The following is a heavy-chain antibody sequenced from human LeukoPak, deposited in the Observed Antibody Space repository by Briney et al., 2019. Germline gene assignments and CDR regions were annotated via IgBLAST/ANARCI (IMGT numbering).Heavy chain of an antibody. CDR1: GFTFSSYG. CDR3: ARDYSNYPYYYYYYGMDV. D-gene: IGHD4-11*01. Sequence: GGSLRLSCAASGFTFSSYGMHWVRQAPGKGLEWVAVIWYDGSNKYYADSVKGRFTISRDNSKNTLYLQMNSLRAEDTAVYYCARDYSNYPYYYYYYGMDVWGQGTTVTVSS. V-gene: IGHV3-33*01. CDR2: IWYDGSNK. J-gene: IGHJ6*01.